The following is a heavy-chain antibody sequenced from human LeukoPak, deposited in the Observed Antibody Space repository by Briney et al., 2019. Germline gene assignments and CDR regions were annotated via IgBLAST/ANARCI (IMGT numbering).Heavy chain of an antibody. CDR3: AREGKRYCSSTSCRLLGY. Sequence: EASVKVSCKASGYTFTGYYMHWVRQAPGQGLEWMGWINPNSGGTNYARKFQGRVTMTRDTSISTAYMELSRLRSDDTAVYYCAREGKRYCSSTSCRLLGYWGQGTLVTVSS. D-gene: IGHD2-2*01. J-gene: IGHJ4*02. V-gene: IGHV1-2*02. CDR1: GYTFTGYY. CDR2: INPNSGGT.